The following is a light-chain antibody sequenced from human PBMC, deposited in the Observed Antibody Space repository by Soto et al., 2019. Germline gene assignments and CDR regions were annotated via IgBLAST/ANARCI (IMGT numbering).Light chain of an antibody. Sequence: DIQMTQSPSSLSASVEDRVIITCRASQSISNHINWYQQKPGKAPKLLIFAASSLQSGVPSRFSGSRSGPDFTLTISSLQPEDFPTYYCQQSYSSPPTFGQGTKVDIK. CDR2: AAS. CDR1: QSISNH. V-gene: IGKV1-39*01. J-gene: IGKJ1*01. CDR3: QQSYSSPPT.